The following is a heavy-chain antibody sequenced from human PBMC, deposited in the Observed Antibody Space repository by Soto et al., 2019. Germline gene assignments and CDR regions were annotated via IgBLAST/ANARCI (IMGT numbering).Heavy chain of an antibody. CDR1: GFRFSDHY. J-gene: IGHJ4*02. Sequence: PGGSLRLSCAASGFRFSDHYMTWLRQAPGKGLEWVSKISSSGTTMYYADSVKGRFTVSRDNAQNSLYLQMNGLRAEDTAVYYCAGDPYYYGSAFWGQGTLVTVSS. CDR3: AGDPYYYGSAF. V-gene: IGHV3-11*01. D-gene: IGHD3-10*01. CDR2: ISSSGTTM.